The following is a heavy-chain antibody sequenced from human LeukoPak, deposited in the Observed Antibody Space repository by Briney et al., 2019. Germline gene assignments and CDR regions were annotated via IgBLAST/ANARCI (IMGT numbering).Heavy chain of an antibody. CDR2: INHSGST. Sequence: PSETLSLTCAVYGGSFSGYYWSWIRQPPGKGLEWIGEINHSGSTNYNPSLKSRVTISVDTSKNQFSLKLSSVTAADTAVYYCARLKFLGPPVNYFDYWGQGTLVTVSS. J-gene: IGHJ4*02. CDR1: GGSFSGYY. V-gene: IGHV4-34*01. CDR3: ARLKFLGPPVNYFDY. D-gene: IGHD4-11*01.